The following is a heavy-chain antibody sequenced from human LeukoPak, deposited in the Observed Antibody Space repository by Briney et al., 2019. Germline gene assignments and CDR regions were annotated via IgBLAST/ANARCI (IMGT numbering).Heavy chain of an antibody. CDR2: ISGSGGST. CDR3: ARDGELGVPAATQEGY. J-gene: IGHJ4*02. V-gene: IGHV3-23*01. D-gene: IGHD2-2*01. CDR1: GFTFSSYA. Sequence: GGSLRLSCAASGFTFSSYAMSWVRQAPGKGLEWVSAISGSGGSTYYADSVKGRFTISRDNSKNTLYLQMNSLRAEDTAVYYCARDGELGVPAATQEGYWGQGTLVTVSS.